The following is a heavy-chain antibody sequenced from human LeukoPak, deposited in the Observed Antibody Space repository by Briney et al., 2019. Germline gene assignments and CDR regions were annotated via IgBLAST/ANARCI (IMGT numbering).Heavy chain of an antibody. CDR3: XXXPRXTMVRGXXXYXXMDV. CDR2: XXXSXST. D-gene: IGHD3-10*01. V-gene: IGHV4-34*01. J-gene: IGHJ6*02. Sequence: SETLSLTCAVYGGSFSGYYWSWIRQPPGKGLEWIXEXXXSXSTNYNPSLKSRVTISVDTSKNQFSLKLSSVTAADTAVYYCXXXPRXTMVRGXXXYXXMDVWGQGTTVTVSS. CDR1: GGSFSGYY.